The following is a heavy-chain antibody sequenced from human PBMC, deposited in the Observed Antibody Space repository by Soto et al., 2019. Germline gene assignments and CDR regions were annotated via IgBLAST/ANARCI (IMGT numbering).Heavy chain of an antibody. CDR2: VYSSGRA. Sequence: QVQLQESGPGLVEPSETLSLTCTVSGGSMNGFYWNWIRQPAGGGLEWIGRVYSSGRADYIPSLNSRITMSVDTSKNQFYLNLRFVTAADTAVYFCAKDKSGAADIWGHGTMVTVS. CDR3: AKDKSGAADI. J-gene: IGHJ3*02. CDR1: GGSMNGFY. D-gene: IGHD7-27*01. V-gene: IGHV4-4*07.